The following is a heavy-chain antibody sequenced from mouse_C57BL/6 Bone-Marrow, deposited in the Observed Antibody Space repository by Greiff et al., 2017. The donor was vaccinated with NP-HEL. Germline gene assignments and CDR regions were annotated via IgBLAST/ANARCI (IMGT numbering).Heavy chain of an antibody. CDR3: ATLYYYGSSLDY. Sequence: VQLQQSGPELVKPGASVKMSCKASGYTFTDYNMHWVKQSHGKSLEWIGYINPNNGGTSYNQKFKGKATLTVNKSSSTAYMELRSLTSEDSAVYYCATLYYYGSSLDYWGQGTTLTVSS. D-gene: IGHD1-1*01. J-gene: IGHJ2*01. CDR2: INPNNGGT. CDR1: GYTFTDYN. V-gene: IGHV1-22*01.